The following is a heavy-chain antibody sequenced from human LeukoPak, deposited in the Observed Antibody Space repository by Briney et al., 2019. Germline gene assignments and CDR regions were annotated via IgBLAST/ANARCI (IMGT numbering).Heavy chain of an antibody. J-gene: IGHJ6*02. CDR3: AREGRYDFWSGSYYYYGMDV. CDR1: GYTFTGYY. Sequence: ASVKVSCKASGYTFTGYYMHWVRQAPGQGLEWMGWINSNSGGTNYAQKFQGWVTMTRDTSISTAYMELSRLRSDDTAVYYCAREGRYDFWSGSYYYYGMDVWGQGTTVTVSS. CDR2: INSNSGGT. V-gene: IGHV1-2*04. D-gene: IGHD3-3*01.